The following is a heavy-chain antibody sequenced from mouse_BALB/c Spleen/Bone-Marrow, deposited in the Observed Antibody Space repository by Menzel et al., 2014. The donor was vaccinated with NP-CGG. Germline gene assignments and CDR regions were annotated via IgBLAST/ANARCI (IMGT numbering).Heavy chain of an antibody. CDR1: GYTFTDYA. CDR3: ARRPCGSSYDFDY. D-gene: IGHD1-1*01. V-gene: IGHV1-67*01. J-gene: IGHJ2*01. CDR2: ISTYSGNT. Sequence: VQLVESGPELVRPGVSVKISCKGSGYTFTDYAMHWVKQSHAKSLEWIGVISTYSGNTNYNQKFKGKATMTVDKSSSTAYMELARLTSEDSAIYYCARRPCGSSYDFDYWGQGTTLTVSS.